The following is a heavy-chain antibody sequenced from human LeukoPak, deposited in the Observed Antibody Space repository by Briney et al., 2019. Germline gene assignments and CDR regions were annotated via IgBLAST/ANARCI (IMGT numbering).Heavy chain of an antibody. V-gene: IGHV3-53*01. J-gene: IGHJ4*02. CDR1: GFNVSNNY. CDR2: IYRGGST. Sequence: GGSLRLSCAASGFNVSNNYMSWVRQAPGKGLEWVSVIYRGGSTYYADSVKGRFIMSRDNSKNTVYLQMDSLRAEDTAVYYCARGRGAAAGNWGQGTLVTVSS. D-gene: IGHD6-13*01. CDR3: ARGRGAAAGN.